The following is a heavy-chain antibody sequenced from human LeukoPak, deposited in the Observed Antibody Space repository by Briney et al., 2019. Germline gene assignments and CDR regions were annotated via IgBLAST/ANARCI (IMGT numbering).Heavy chain of an antibody. CDR2: IYPGDSDT. CDR1: GYSFTNYW. J-gene: IGHJ4*02. CDR3: ARPRAGELWSVDY. V-gene: IGHV5-51*01. D-gene: IGHD3-10*01. Sequence: GESLKISCQASGYSFTNYWIGWVRQMPGKGLEWMGIIYPGDSDTRYSPSFQGQVTISADKSISTAYLQWSSLKASDTAMYYCARPRAGELWSVDYWGQGTLVTVSS.